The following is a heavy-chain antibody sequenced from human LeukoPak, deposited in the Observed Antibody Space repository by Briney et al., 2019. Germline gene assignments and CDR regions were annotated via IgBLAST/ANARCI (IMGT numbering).Heavy chain of an antibody. Sequence: ASVKVSCKASGYTFTNYGVSWVRQAPGQGLEWMGWISAYNGYTIYGQTVQGRVTMTTDTSTSTAYMELRSLRSDDTAMYYCARHPGSAYYYYYYMDVWGKGTTVTVSS. CDR3: ARHPGSAYYYYYYMDV. J-gene: IGHJ6*03. D-gene: IGHD1-14*01. CDR1: GYTFTNYG. V-gene: IGHV1-18*01. CDR2: ISAYNGYT.